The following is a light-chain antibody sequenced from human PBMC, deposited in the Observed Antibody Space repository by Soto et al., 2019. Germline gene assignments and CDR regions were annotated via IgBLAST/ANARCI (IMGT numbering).Light chain of an antibody. V-gene: IGKV3-20*01. CDR1: QSVNSLY. CDR3: QYYSGSQT. CDR2: GAS. Sequence: EIVLTRSPGTLSLSPGERATLSCRASQSVNSLYLAWYQQKPGQAPRLLIYGASSRATGIPDRFSGSGSGTDFTLTISRLEPEDFAVYYCQYYSGSQTFGGGTKVEIK. J-gene: IGKJ4*01.